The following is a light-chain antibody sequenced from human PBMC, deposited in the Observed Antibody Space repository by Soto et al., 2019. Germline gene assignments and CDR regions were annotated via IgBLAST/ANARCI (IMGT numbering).Light chain of an antibody. CDR3: SSYTSNSTLV. Sequence: QSVLTQPPSASGTPGQRVTISCSGSSSNIGSNTVNWYQQHPDKAPKLMIFEVSDRPSGVSNRFSGSNSGNTASLTISGLQAEDEADYFCSSYTSNSTLVFGGGTKLTVL. CDR1: SSNIGSNT. J-gene: IGLJ3*02. CDR2: EVS. V-gene: IGLV2-14*01.